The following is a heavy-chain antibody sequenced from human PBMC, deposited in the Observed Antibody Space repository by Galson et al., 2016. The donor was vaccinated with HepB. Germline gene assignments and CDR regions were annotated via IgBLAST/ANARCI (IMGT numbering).Heavy chain of an antibody. CDR1: GFTFSSYA. CDR2: VSYDGSKK. J-gene: IGHJ4*02. D-gene: IGHD2-21*01. V-gene: IGHV3-30-3*02. CDR3: AKIHLAYCGGDCYLFDY. Sequence: SLRLSCAASGFTFSSYAMHWVRQAPGKGLEWVAVVSYDGSKKYYADSVKGRFTISRDNSKNTLYLQMNSLRAEDTAVYYCAKIHLAYCGGDCYLFDYWGQGTLVTVSS.